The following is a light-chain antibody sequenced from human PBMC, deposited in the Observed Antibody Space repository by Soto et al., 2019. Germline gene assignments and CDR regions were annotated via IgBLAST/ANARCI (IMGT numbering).Light chain of an antibody. CDR3: QQGYNAPWT. CDR2: AAS. Sequence: IPMTQSPSSLSASVGDRVTITCRASQTIKTHLHWYQQKPAQAPKLLIYAASNLRNGVPSRFSGSGSGTHFTLTITSLQPEDFATYYCQQGYNAPWTFGPGTTVGI. CDR1: QTIKTH. V-gene: IGKV1-39*01. J-gene: IGKJ1*01.